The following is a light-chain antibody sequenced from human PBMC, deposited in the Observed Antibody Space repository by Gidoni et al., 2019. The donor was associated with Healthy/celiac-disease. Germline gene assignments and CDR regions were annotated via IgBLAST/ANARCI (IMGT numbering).Light chain of an antibody. V-gene: IGKV1-39*01. J-gene: IGKJ2*04. CDR2: AAS. CDR1: QSISSY. CDR3: QQSYSTPRS. Sequence: DIQMTQSPSSLSASVGDRVTITCRASQSISSYLNWYQQKPGKDPKLLIYAASSLQSGVTSRFSGSGSGTDFTLNISSLQPEDFATYYWQQSYSTPRSFGQGTKLEIK.